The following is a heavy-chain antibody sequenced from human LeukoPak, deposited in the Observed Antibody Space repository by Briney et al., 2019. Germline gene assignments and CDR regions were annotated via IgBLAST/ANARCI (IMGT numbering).Heavy chain of an antibody. Sequence: ASVKVSCKASGYTFTGYYMHWVRQAPGQGLEWMGRINPNSGGTNYAQKFQGRVTMTRDTSISTAYMELSRLRSDDTAVYYCARDLGLTTVDAFDIWGQGTMVTVSS. CDR1: GYTFTGYY. CDR2: INPNSGGT. J-gene: IGHJ3*02. D-gene: IGHD1-1*01. CDR3: ARDLGLTTVDAFDI. V-gene: IGHV1-2*06.